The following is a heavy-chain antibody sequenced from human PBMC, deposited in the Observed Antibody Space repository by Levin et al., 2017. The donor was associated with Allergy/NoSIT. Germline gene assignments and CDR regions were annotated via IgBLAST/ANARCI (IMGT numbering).Heavy chain of an antibody. J-gene: IGHJ4*02. CDR2: IWYDGSKK. D-gene: IGHD2-21*01. CDR1: GFTFSDHG. CDR3: ARNFCGGECYLYYSDA. V-gene: IGHV3-33*01. Sequence: GGSLRLSCEASGFTFSDHGMNWVRQAPGKGLEWLALIWYDGSKKIYADSVKGRFTISRDDSKNTSYLQMDSLRGEDTAVYFCARNFCGGECYLYYSDAWGQGILVTVSS.